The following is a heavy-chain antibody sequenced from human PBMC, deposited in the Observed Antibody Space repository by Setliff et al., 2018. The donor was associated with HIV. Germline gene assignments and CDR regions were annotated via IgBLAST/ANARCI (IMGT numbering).Heavy chain of an antibody. D-gene: IGHD3-22*01. CDR1: GYTFTGYY. CDR2: ISASSVNT. V-gene: IGHV1-18*01. J-gene: IGHJ5*01. CDR3: ARGPKLMIPTSNWFDS. Sequence: ASVKVSCKASGYTFTGYYIHWVRQAPGQGLEWVGSISASSVNTNYAQKVQGRVTVTIDTSATTAYMEVRSLTPDDTAVYYCARGPKLMIPTSNWFDSWGQGTLVTVSS.